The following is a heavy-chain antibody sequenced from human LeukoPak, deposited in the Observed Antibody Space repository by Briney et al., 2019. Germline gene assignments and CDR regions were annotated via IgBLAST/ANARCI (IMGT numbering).Heavy chain of an antibody. Sequence: GGSLRLSCAASGFTFSSYWMNWVRQAPGKGLEWVSAISGSGGSTYYADSVKGRFTISRDNSKNTLYLQMNSLRAEDTAVYYCAKDTGGYESYFDYWGQGTLVTVSS. D-gene: IGHD5-12*01. CDR3: AKDTGGYESYFDY. V-gene: IGHV3-23*01. CDR1: GFTFSSYW. J-gene: IGHJ4*02. CDR2: ISGSGGST.